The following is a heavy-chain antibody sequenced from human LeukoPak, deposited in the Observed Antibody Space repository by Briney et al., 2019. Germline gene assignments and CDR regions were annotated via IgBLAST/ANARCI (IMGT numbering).Heavy chain of an antibody. CDR2: IYYSGST. J-gene: IGHJ3*02. Sequence: SETLSLTCTVSGGSISSYYWSWIRQPPGKGLEWIGYIYYSGSTNYNPSLKSRVTISVDTSKNQFSLKLSSVTAAVTAVYYCARGDCSGGSCYSGAFDIWGQGTMVTVSS. V-gene: IGHV4-59*01. CDR1: GGSISSYY. D-gene: IGHD2-15*01. CDR3: ARGDCSGGSCYSGAFDI.